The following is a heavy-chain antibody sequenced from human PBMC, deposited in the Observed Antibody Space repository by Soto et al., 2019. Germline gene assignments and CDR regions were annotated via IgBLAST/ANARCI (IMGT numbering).Heavy chain of an antibody. CDR3: ARVALCSGRGYYCNVY. CDR2: IIPICGTA. CDR1: GGTFSSYA. D-gene: IGHD3-22*01. V-gene: IGHV1-69*01. Sequence: QVQLVQSGAEVKKPGASLKVSCKASGGTFSSYAISWVRQAPGQGLEWMGGIIPICGTANYAQKLQGRVTTTADQSTSTADMELSILRSEDTAMYHRARVALCSGRGYYCNVYWCELTLVGVSS. J-gene: IGHJ4*02.